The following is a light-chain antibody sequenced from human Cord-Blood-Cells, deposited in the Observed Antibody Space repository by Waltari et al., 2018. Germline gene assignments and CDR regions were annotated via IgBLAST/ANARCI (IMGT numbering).Light chain of an antibody. Sequence: DIQMTPSPSSLSASVGDRVTITCRASQSISSYLNWYQQKPGKDPKLLIYAASSLHSGVPSRFSGSGSGTDFTLTISSLQPEDCSTYYCQQSYSTMYTFGQRTKLEIK. CDR1: QSISSY. V-gene: IGKV1-39*01. CDR2: AAS. J-gene: IGKJ2*01. CDR3: QQSYSTMYT.